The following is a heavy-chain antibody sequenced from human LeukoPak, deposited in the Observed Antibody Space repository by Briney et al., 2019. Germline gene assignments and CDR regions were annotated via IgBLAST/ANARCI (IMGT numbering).Heavy chain of an antibody. CDR1: GFTFSSYE. D-gene: IGHD2-15*01. Sequence: GGSLRLSCAASGFTFSSYEMNWVRQAPGKGREGVSYISSSGSTIYYADSVKGRFTISRDNAKNSLYLQMNRLRAEDKAVYYCAGGRGYCSGGSCYRPFDYWGRGTLVSVSS. J-gene: IGHJ4*02. CDR2: ISSSGSTI. CDR3: AGGRGYCSGGSCYRPFDY. V-gene: IGHV3-48*03.